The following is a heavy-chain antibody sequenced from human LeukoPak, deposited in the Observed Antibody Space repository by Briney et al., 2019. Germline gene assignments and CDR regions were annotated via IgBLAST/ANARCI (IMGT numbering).Heavy chain of an antibody. J-gene: IGHJ4*02. V-gene: IGHV3-7*01. D-gene: IGHD5-24*01. Sequence: PGGSLRLSCAASGFTVSDYYMSCIRQAPGKGLEWVAHIDPDGVDKNYVGSVKDRFITYRDNTKNSLFLQMKSLRDEDPALSYCARGWATIPDWGQGSLVIVSS. CDR3: ARGWATIPD. CDR2: IDPDGVDK. CDR1: GFTVSDYY.